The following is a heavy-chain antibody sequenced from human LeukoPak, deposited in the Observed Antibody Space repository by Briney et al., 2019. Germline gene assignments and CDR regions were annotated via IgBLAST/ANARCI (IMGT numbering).Heavy chain of an antibody. CDR2: NYTSGST. CDR1: GGSISSGNYY. J-gene: IGHJ6*03. V-gene: IGHV4-61*02. D-gene: IGHD2-15*01. Sequence: SQTLSLTCTVSGGSISSGNYYWSWIRQPAGKGLEWIGRNYTSGSTDYNPSLKSRVTISVDTSKNQFSLKLSSVTAADTAVYYCARDQSGGNCYSQCYYYYYMDVWGKGTTVTVSS. CDR3: ARDQSGGNCYSQCYYYYYMDV.